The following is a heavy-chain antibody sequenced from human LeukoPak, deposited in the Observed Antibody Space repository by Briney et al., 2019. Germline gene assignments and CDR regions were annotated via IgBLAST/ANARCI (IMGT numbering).Heavy chain of an antibody. CDR2: IYYSGST. Sequence: PSETLSLTCTVSGGSISSYYWSWIRQPPGKGLEWIGYIYYSGSTNYNPSLKSRVTISVDTSKNQFSLKLSSVTAADTAVYYCARHGGNGQNPVGAISNFDYWGQGTLVTVSS. V-gene: IGHV4-59*08. D-gene: IGHD1-26*01. CDR1: GGSISSYY. J-gene: IGHJ4*02. CDR3: ARHGGNGQNPVGAISNFDY.